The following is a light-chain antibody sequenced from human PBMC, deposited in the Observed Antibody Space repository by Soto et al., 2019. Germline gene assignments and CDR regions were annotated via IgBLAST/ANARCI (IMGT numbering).Light chain of an antibody. Sequence: DVQMTQSPSSLSASIGDRVTISCRTSHVISTYLNWYQQKPGKAPNLLIHGASSLESGVPSRFSGSGSGTDFTLTITSLQPEDLETYYCQQSFSTQYSFGKGTKVDI. CDR1: HVISTY. CDR2: GAS. J-gene: IGKJ2*03. CDR3: QQSFSTQYS. V-gene: IGKV1-39*01.